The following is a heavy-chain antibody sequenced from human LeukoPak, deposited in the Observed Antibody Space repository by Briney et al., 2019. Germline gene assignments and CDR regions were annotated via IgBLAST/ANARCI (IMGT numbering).Heavy chain of an antibody. V-gene: IGHV4-59*01. CDR3: ARDRLYCSSTSCFHYFDY. D-gene: IGHD2-2*01. CDR1: GGSISSYY. J-gene: IGHJ4*02. CDR2: IYYSGGT. Sequence: PSETLSLTCTVSGGSISSYYWSWIRQPPGKGLEWIGYIYYSGGTNYNPSLKSRVTISVDTSKNQFSLKLSSVTAADTAVYYCARDRLYCSSTSCFHYFDYWGQGTLVTVSS.